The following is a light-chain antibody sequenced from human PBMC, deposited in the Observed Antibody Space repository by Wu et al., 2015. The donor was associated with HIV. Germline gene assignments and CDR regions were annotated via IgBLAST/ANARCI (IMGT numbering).Light chain of an antibody. CDR1: QSVSSSY. V-gene: IGKV3-20*01. Sequence: EIVLTQSPGTLSLSPGERATLSCRASQSVSSSYLAWYQQKPGQAPRLLIYGASSRATGIPDRFSGSGSGTDFTLTISRLEPEDFAVYYCQQYGSFFGPGTKVD. CDR3: QQYGSF. J-gene: IGKJ3*01. CDR2: GAS.